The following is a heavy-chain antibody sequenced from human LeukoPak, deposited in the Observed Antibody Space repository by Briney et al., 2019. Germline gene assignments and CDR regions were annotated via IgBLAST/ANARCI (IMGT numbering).Heavy chain of an antibody. CDR1: GFTFSSYA. D-gene: IGHD2-21*02. V-gene: IGHV3-30*14. Sequence: GRSLRLSCAASGFTFSSYAMHWVRQPPGKGLEWVATISNDGNIDYYADSVKGRFTISRDNSKDTLDLQMNSLRDEDTAEYYCARDRTALAVSATYYWGQGALVTVSS. CDR2: ISNDGNID. CDR3: ARDRTALAVSATYY. J-gene: IGHJ4*02.